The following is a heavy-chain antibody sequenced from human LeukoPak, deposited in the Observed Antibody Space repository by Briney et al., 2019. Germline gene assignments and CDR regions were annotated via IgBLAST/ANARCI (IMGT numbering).Heavy chain of an antibody. V-gene: IGHV3-7*01. CDR1: GFTFTDYY. J-gene: IGHJ1*01. Sequence: PGGFLRLSCTASGFTFTDYYMYWIRQAPGKGLQWVANIKTDGSEKYYVDSVKGRFTISRDNAKNSLYLQMNSLRAEDTAVYYCATYSSLNRREFQYWGQGTLLTVSS. CDR3: ATYSSLNRREFQY. CDR2: IKTDGSEK. D-gene: IGHD3-22*01.